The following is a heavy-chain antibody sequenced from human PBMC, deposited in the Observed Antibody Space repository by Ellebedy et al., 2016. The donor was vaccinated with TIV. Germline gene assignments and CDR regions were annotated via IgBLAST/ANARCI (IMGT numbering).Heavy chain of an antibody. D-gene: IGHD2-2*01. CDR1: GFTFSSHW. Sequence: GESLKISCAASGFTFSSHWMHWVRQVPGKGLAWVSRINGDGSSTSYADSVKGRFTISRDNAKNTLYLQMNSLRAEDTAVYYCTRAKIVVVPAAIGVWGQGILVTVSS. CDR3: TRAKIVVVPAAIGV. V-gene: IGHV3-74*01. J-gene: IGHJ4*02. CDR2: INGDGSST.